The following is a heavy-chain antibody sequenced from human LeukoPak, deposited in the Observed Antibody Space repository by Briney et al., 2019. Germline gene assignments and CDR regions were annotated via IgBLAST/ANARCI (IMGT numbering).Heavy chain of an antibody. Sequence: PSETLSLTCTVSGGSISSYYWSWIRQPAGKGLEWIGRIYTSGSTNYNPSLKSRVTMSVDTSKNQFSLKLSSVTAADTAVYYCARDRPGIVGASDAFDIWGQGTMVTVSS. CDR2: IYTSGST. V-gene: IGHV4-4*07. J-gene: IGHJ3*02. CDR3: ARDRPGIVGASDAFDI. CDR1: GGSISSYY. D-gene: IGHD1-26*01.